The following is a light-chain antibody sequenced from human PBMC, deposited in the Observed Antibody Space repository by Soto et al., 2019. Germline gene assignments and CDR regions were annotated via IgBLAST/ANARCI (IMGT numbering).Light chain of an antibody. CDR1: SSDVGFYNF. CDR3: ASYAGTRLFV. V-gene: IGLV2-8*01. Sequence: QSALTQPPSASGSPGQSLTISCTGTSSDVGFYNFVSWYQQRPGKAHKLVIYEVTQRPSGVPDRFSGSKSGSTASLTVSGLQADDEADYYCASYAGTRLFVFGSGTKVTVL. CDR2: EVT. J-gene: IGLJ6*01.